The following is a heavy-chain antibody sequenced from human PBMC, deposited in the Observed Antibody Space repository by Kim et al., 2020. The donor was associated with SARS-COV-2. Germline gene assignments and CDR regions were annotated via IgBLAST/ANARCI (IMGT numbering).Heavy chain of an antibody. CDR1: GGSISSGGYY. V-gene: IGHV4-31*03. D-gene: IGHD6-6*01. CDR3: ARDSIAARRGTRDYYYYGMDV. Sequence: SETLSLTCTVSGGSISSGGYYWSWIRQHPGKGLEWIGYIYYSGSTYYNPSLKSRVTISVDTSKNQFSLKLSSVTAADTAVYYCARDSIAARRGTRDYYYYGMDVWGQGTTVTVSS. J-gene: IGHJ6*02. CDR2: IYYSGST.